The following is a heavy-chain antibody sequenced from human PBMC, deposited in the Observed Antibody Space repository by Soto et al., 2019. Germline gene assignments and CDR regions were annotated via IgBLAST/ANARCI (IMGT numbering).Heavy chain of an antibody. V-gene: IGHV3-74*01. CDR2: INTDGTYT. Sequence: EMQLVESGGGLVQPGGSLRLSCVASGLSFRNYWVHWVRQAPGKGLEWVSRINTDGTYTSNADPVKGRFTISRDNAKNTAVPQMNRLGVGGTACFFLAGFGECLDGWDWGPGTLVTVSS. D-gene: IGHD3-16*01. J-gene: IGHJ4*02. CDR3: AGFGECLDGWD. CDR1: GLSFRNYW.